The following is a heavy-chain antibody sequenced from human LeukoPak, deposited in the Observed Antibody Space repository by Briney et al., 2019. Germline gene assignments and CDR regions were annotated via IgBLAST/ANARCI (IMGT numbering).Heavy chain of an antibody. CDR2: ISGSGGST. V-gene: IGHV3-23*01. CDR1: GFTFSSYA. Sequence: PGGSLRLSCAASGFTFSSYAMSWVRQAPGKVLEWVSAISGSGGSTYYADSVKGRFTISRDNSKNTLYLQMNSLRAEDTAVYYCAKDRANWGHSGDYWGQGTLVTVSS. J-gene: IGHJ4*02. CDR3: AKDRANWGHSGDY. D-gene: IGHD7-27*01.